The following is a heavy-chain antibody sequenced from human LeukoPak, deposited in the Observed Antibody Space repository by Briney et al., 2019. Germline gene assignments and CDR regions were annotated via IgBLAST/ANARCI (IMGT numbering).Heavy chain of an antibody. CDR3: AKAVGFCSSTNCYGYYYYGMDV. CDR1: GFTSTTYA. V-gene: IGHV3-23*01. J-gene: IGHJ6*04. D-gene: IGHD2-2*01. Sequence: GGSLRLSCAASGFTSTTYAMTWVRQAPGGGLEWVSSITGGDGGTYYADSVKGRFTISRDTSKNTLYLQMNSLRAEDSAVYYCAKAVGFCSSTNCYGYYYYGMDVWGKGTTVTVSS. CDR2: ITGGDGGT.